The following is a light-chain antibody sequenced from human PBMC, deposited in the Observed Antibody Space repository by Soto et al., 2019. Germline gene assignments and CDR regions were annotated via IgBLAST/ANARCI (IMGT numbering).Light chain of an antibody. J-gene: IGLJ1*01. Sequence: QSVLTQPTSVSGSPGPSITISCLGTSSYIGDYNYVSWYQQHPGKVPKVIIFDVSNRPSGVSYRFSGTKSGNTASLTVSGLQAEDEAHYYCCSYTRSGTLIFGTVTKVTVL. CDR3: CSYTRSGTLI. V-gene: IGLV2-14*01. CDR2: DVS. CDR1: SSYIGDYNY.